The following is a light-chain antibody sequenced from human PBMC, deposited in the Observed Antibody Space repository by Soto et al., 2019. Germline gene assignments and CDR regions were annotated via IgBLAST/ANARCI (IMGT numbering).Light chain of an antibody. CDR3: QSYDSSLSAYV. Sequence: QSVLKQPPSVSGAPGQRVTISCTGSSSNIGAGYDIHWYQQLPGTAPKLLIYVNSNRPSGVPDRFSGSKSGTSASLAISGLQAEDEADYYCQSYDSSLSAYVFGTGTKVTVL. CDR2: VNS. V-gene: IGLV1-40*01. J-gene: IGLJ1*01. CDR1: SSNIGAGYD.